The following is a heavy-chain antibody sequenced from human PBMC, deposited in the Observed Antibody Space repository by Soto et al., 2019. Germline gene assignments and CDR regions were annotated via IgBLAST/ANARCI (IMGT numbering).Heavy chain of an antibody. V-gene: IGHV3-30*03. D-gene: IGHD4-17*01. CDR1: GFTFSSSG. J-gene: IGHJ4*02. CDR2: ISNDGANK. Sequence: QVQLVQSGGGVVQPGRSLRLSCAASGFTFSSSGMHWVRQAPGKGPEWVAVISNDGANKYYADSVKGRFTIARDNPRNTLYLQINSLRNEDTAVYFCARDHVEYGYYFDYWGQGTLVTVSS. CDR3: ARDHVEYGYYFDY.